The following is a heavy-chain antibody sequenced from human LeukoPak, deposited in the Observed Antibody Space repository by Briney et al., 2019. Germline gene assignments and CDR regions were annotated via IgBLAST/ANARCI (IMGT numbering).Heavy chain of an antibody. CDR2: INPNSGGT. Sequence: ASVKVSCKASGYTFTGYYMHWVRQAPGQGLEWMGWINPNSGGTNYAQEFQGRVTMTRDTSISTAYMELSRLRSDDTAVYYCARDNTIFGVVIIPLNHDAFDIWGQGTMVTVSS. CDR1: GYTFTGYY. V-gene: IGHV1-2*02. J-gene: IGHJ3*02. CDR3: ARDNTIFGVVIIPLNHDAFDI. D-gene: IGHD3-3*01.